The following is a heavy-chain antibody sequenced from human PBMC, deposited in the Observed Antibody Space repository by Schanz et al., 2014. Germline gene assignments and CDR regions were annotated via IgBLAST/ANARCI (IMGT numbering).Heavy chain of an antibody. CDR1: GGTFVTFF. J-gene: IGHJ5*02. V-gene: IGHV1-69*09. Sequence: QVQLVESGAEVKEPGSSVTVSCKPSGGTFVTFFFTWVRQAPGQGPQWMGRISPLLGVANYAQEFQGRLTITADTSTSTASMELSRLRSEETAVYYCATCSGGTCHAKPVLETWGQGTLVTVSS. CDR2: ISPLLGVA. CDR3: ATCSGGTCHAKPVLET. D-gene: IGHD2-15*01.